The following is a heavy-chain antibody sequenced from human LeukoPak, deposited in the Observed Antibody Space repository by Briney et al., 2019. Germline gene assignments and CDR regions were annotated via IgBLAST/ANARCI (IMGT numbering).Heavy chain of an antibody. CDR1: GFTFSTYG. D-gene: IGHD6-13*01. CDR2: ISYDGSNK. Sequence: QPGRSLRLSCAASGFTFSTYGMHWVRQAPGKGLEWVAVISYDGSNKYYADSVKGRFTISRDNSKNTLYLQMNSLRAEDTAVYYCARDLMGIAYRGAFYYWGQGTLVTVSS. CDR3: ARDLMGIAYRGAFYY. J-gene: IGHJ4*02. V-gene: IGHV3-30*03.